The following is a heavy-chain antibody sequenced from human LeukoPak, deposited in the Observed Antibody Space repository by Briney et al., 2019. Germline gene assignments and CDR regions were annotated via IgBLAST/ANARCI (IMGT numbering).Heavy chain of an antibody. Sequence: PGGSLILSCAASGFTFSSYSMNWVRQAPGKGLEWVSSISSSSSYIYYADSVKGRFTISRDNANNSLYLQMNSLRAEDTAVYYCARDHRLGSSSWYWFDPWGQGTLVTVSS. V-gene: IGHV3-21*01. CDR2: ISSSSSYI. CDR1: GFTFSSYS. CDR3: ARDHRLGSSSWYWFDP. D-gene: IGHD6-13*01. J-gene: IGHJ5*02.